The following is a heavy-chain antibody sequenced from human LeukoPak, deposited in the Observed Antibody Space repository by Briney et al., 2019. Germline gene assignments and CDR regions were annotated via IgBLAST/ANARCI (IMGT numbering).Heavy chain of an antibody. J-gene: IGHJ1*01. D-gene: IGHD3-22*01. V-gene: IGHV1-69*05. CDR3: AREYYYDSSALLEYFQH. CDR1: GGTFSSYA. Sequence: ASVKVSRKASGGTFSSYAISWVRQAPGQGLEWMGRIIPIFGTANYAQKFQGRVTITTDESTSTAYMELSSLRSEDTAVYYCAREYYYDSSALLEYFQHWGQGTLVTVSS. CDR2: IIPIFGTA.